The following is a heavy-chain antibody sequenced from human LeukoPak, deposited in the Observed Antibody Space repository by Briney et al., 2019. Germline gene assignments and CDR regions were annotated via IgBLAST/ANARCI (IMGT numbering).Heavy chain of an antibody. CDR2: ISYDGSNK. CDR1: GFTFSSYA. V-gene: IGHV3-30-3*01. CDR3: ARSSGSRRTYFDY. D-gene: IGHD3-10*01. J-gene: IGHJ4*02. Sequence: QPGRSLRLSCAASGFTFSSYAMHWVRQAPGKGLEWVAVISYDGSNKYYADSVKGRFTISRDNSKNTLYLQMNSLRAEDTAVYYCARSSGSRRTYFDYWGQGTLVTVSS.